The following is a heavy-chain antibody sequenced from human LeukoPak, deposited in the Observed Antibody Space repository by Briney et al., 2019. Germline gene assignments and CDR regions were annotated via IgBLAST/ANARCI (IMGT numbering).Heavy chain of an antibody. CDR1: GYSIRSDYY. D-gene: IGHD6-13*01. J-gene: IGHJ6*04. V-gene: IGHV4-38-2*01. CDR3: ARLTSLSNWQQLDWDV. Sequence: PSETLSLTCAVSGYSIRSDYYWGWIRQPPGKGLEWIGSIYQSGSTHYNPSLKSRVTISVDTSKNQFSLKLSSVTAADTAVYYCARLTSLSNWQQLDWDVWGKGTTVTVSS. CDR2: IYQSGST.